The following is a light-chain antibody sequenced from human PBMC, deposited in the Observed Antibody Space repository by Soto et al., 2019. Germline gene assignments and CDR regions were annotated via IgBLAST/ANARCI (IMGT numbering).Light chain of an antibody. V-gene: IGKV3-15*01. Sequence: EIVLAESPGTLSLSPGERATLSCRASQRVGSSYLAWYQQKPGQAPRLLIYGASTRATGIPARFSGSGSGTEFILTISSLQSEDFAVYYCQQYSKWPLTFGGGTKVDIK. CDR1: QRVGSSY. CDR3: QQYSKWPLT. CDR2: GAS. J-gene: IGKJ4*01.